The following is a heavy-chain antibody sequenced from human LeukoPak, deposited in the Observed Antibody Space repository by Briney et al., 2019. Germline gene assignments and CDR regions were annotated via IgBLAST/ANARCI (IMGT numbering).Heavy chain of an antibody. CDR3: AREGIPTYGDYVGAFDY. Sequence: QSGGSLRLSCAASGFTFNRYWMSWVRQAPGKGLEWVANIKQDVSEKYYVDSVKGRFTISRDNAKNSLYLQMNSLRAEDTAVYYCAREGIPTYGDYVGAFDYWGQGTLVTVSS. CDR2: IKQDVSEK. CDR1: GFTFNRYW. D-gene: IGHD4-17*01. J-gene: IGHJ4*02. V-gene: IGHV3-7*01.